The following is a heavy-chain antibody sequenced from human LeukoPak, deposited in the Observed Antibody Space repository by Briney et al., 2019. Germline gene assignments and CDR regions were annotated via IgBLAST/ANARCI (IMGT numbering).Heavy chain of an antibody. CDR2: GSS. CDR1: GGSISSGSFY. V-gene: IGHV4-39*02. J-gene: IGHJ5*02. Sequence: SETLSLTCTVSGGSISSGSFYWGWVRQPPGKGLEWIGSGSSHYNPSLKSRVTISVDTSRNHFSLKLSSVTAADTAVYYCATIGGYMVWGVLNWFDPWGQGTLVTVSS. CDR3: ATIGGYMVWGVLNWFDP. D-gene: IGHD3-10*01.